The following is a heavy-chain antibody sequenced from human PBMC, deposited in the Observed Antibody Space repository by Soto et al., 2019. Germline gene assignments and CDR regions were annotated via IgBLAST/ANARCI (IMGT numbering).Heavy chain of an antibody. Sequence: EVQLVESGGGLVKPGGSLRLSCAASGFTFSDFTMNWVRQAPGKGLQWVSYISSGGSFISYADSVRGLFTTSTDNAKNSLYLQVESLRVEDTAVFFCARGSRRTFDYWGQATLVTVSS. D-gene: IGHD6-13*01. J-gene: IGHJ4*02. V-gene: IGHV3-21*05. CDR3: ARGSRRTFDY. CDR2: ISSGGSFI. CDR1: GFTFSDFT.